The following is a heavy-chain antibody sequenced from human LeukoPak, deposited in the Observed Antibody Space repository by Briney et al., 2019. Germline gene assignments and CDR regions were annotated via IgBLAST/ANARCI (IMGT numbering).Heavy chain of an antibody. J-gene: IGHJ3*02. CDR3: ARSRSGYGYEHGAFEI. D-gene: IGHD5-12*01. CDR1: NDSISNYY. Sequence: SETLSLTCTVSNDSISNYYWSWIRQPPGKGLEWIAYIDYRGSTTNNPSLRSRITISVDTSRNQFSLKLRSVTAADTAVYYCARSRSGYGYEHGAFEIWGQGTMVTVSS. CDR2: IDYRGST. V-gene: IGHV4-59*01.